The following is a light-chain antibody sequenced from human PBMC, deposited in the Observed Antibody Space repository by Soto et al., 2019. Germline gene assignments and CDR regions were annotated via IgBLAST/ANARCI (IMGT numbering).Light chain of an antibody. J-gene: IGKJ1*01. CDR1: QGISNY. CDR2: SAS. Sequence: DIQITHSPSSLSASARYRVTVTCRASQGISNYLAWYQQKPGRLPKVVIYSASILQSGVPSRFSGSGSGTDFTLTISSLQPEDVATYYCQKYNSAPRTFGQGTKVDIK. V-gene: IGKV1-27*01. CDR3: QKYNSAPRT.